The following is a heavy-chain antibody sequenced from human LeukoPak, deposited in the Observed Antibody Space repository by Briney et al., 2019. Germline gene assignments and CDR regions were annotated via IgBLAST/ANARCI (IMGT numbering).Heavy chain of an antibody. CDR3: ARRGPAGSSSYGMDV. CDR2: KYYRYQWYN. D-gene: IGHD6-6*01. V-gene: IGHV6-1*01. Sequence: SQTLSLTCAISGDSVSSNSATWNWIRQSPSSGLESLGRKYYRYQWYNDYAVSVKSRITINPDTSKNQFSLQLNSVTPEDTAVYYCARRGPAGSSSYGMDVWGRGTTVTVSS. CDR1: GDSVSSNSAT. J-gene: IGHJ6*02.